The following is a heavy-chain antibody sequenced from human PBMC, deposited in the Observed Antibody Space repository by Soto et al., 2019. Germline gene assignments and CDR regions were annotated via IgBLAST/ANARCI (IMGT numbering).Heavy chain of an antibody. V-gene: IGHV4-34*01. CDR1: GGSFSGYY. D-gene: IGHD2-2*01. Sequence: QVQLQQWGAGLLKPSETLSLTCAVYGGSFSGYYWTWIRQSPEKGLEWIGEVNHSGTTYYNPSLKHRVTISVHTPKNQFSLKMSSVTAADTAVYYCARGIGYCSSINCYSSRRLRFDSWGQGTLVTVSS. J-gene: IGHJ4*02. CDR2: VNHSGTT. CDR3: ARGIGYCSSINCYSSRRLRFDS.